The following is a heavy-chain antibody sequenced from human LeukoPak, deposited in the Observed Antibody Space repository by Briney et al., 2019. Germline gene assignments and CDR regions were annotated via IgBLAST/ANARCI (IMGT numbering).Heavy chain of an antibody. J-gene: IGHJ5*02. CDR2: INPNSGGT. Sequence: GASVKVSCKASGYTFTGHYMHWVRQAPGQGFEWMGRINPNSGGTNYAQKFQGRLTMTRDTSISTAYMELNRLRSDDTAVYYCARDRVAAGRNWFDPWGQGTLVTVSS. V-gene: IGHV1-2*06. CDR1: GYTFTGHY. D-gene: IGHD6-13*01. CDR3: ARDRVAAGRNWFDP.